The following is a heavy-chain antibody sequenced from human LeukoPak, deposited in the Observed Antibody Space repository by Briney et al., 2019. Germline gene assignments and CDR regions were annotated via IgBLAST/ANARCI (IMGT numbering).Heavy chain of an antibody. CDR1: GFTFSFSG. V-gene: IGHV3-30*18. CDR2: ISDDGSRK. Sequence: GGSLRLPCAASGFTFSFSGMYWVRQAPGKGLEWVAFISDDGSRKYYADSVKGRFTMSRDNSKNTLFLQMNSLRTEDTAVYYCAKDRSTTWSFDYWGQGTLVTVSS. D-gene: IGHD6-13*01. J-gene: IGHJ4*02. CDR3: AKDRSTTWSFDY.